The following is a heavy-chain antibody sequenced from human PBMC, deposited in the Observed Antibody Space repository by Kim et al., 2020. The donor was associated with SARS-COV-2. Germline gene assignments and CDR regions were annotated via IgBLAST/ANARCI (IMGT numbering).Heavy chain of an antibody. CDR2: IRAYNGNT. V-gene: IGHV1-18*04. Sequence: ASVTVSCKASGYTFTSYGISWVRQAPGQGLEWMGWIRAYNGNTNYAQKLQGRVTMTTDTSTSTAYMELRSLRSDDTAVYYCARDSSSWYNWFDPWGQGTLVTVSS. D-gene: IGHD6-13*01. J-gene: IGHJ5*02. CDR3: ARDSSSWYNWFDP. CDR1: GYTFTSYG.